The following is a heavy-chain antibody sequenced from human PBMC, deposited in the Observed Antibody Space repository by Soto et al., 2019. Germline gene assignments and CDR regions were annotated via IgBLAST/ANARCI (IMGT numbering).Heavy chain of an antibody. CDR2: ISGSGGST. Sequence: ILSCAASGFTFSSYAMSLVRQAPGKGLEWVSAISGSGGSTYYADSVKGRFTISRDNSKNTLYLQMNSLRAEDTAVYYCARETGGAVAGPIDYWGQGTLVTVSS. V-gene: IGHV3-23*01. J-gene: IGHJ4*02. CDR1: GFTFSSYA. D-gene: IGHD6-19*01. CDR3: ARETGGAVAGPIDY.